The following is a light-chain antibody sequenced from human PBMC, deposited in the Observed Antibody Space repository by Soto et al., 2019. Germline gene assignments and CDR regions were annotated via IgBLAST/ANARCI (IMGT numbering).Light chain of an antibody. Sequence: EIVLTQSPGTLSLSPGERATLSCRASQSVSSSYLAWYQQKPGQAPRILIYGASSMATGIPDRFSGSGCGTDFTLTRSRLEAEDLAVYYCQQYGRSPLLTFGGGTKVQIK. V-gene: IGKV3-20*01. CDR2: GAS. J-gene: IGKJ4*01. CDR1: QSVSSSY. CDR3: QQYGRSPLLT.